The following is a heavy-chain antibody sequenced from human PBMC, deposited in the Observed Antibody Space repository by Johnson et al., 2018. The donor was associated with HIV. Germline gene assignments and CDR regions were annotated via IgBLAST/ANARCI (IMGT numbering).Heavy chain of an antibody. CDR2: VSYETTNK. CDR1: GFSFSSYA. D-gene: IGHD4-23*01. CDR3: GRGTWLTLVTSPDAFDF. J-gene: IGHJ3*01. Sequence: QVQLVESGGGVVQAGRSLRLSCAASGFSFSSYALHWVRQAPGQGLEWVAVVSYETTNKHYADSAKGRFTISSDNSKSTLILQMNGLKDEDTAISYCGRGTWLTLVTSPDAFDFWGQGTMVTVSS. V-gene: IGHV3-30-3*01.